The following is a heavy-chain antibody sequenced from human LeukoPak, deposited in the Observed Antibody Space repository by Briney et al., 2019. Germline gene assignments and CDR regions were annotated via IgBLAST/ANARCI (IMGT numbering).Heavy chain of an antibody. D-gene: IGHD4-23*01. CDR2: IRSKAHRYAT. CDR1: GFTFSIYW. V-gene: IGHV3-73*01. J-gene: IGHJ4*02. Sequence: GGSLRLSCAASGFTFSIYWVHWVRQASEKGLEWVGRIRSKAHRYATAYAASVKGRFTIFRDDSKNVAYLQMNSLKTEDTAVYYCSRTYETVDFDYWGQGTLVTVSS. CDR3: SRTYETVDFDY.